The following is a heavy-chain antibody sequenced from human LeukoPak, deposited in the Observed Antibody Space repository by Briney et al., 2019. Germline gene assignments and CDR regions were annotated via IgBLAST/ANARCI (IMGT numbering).Heavy chain of an antibody. Sequence: PGGSLRLSCAASGFTFSSYAMSWVRQAPGQGLEWVSAISGSGGSTYYADSVKGRFTISRDNSKNTLYLQMNSLRAEDTAVYYCARGITMVRGVMNYWGQGTLVTVSS. J-gene: IGHJ4*02. CDR2: ISGSGGST. D-gene: IGHD3-10*01. CDR3: ARGITMVRGVMNY. CDR1: GFTFSSYA. V-gene: IGHV3-23*01.